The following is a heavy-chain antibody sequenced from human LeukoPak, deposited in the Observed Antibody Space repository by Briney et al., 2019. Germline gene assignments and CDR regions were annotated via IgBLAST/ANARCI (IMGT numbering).Heavy chain of an antibody. D-gene: IGHD2-15*01. CDR2: TYYSGTT. CDR1: GGSISSGDYY. J-gene: IGHJ5*02. V-gene: IGHV4-30-4*01. Sequence: PSETRSLTCTVSGGSISSGDYYWSWIRQPPGKGLEWIGYTYYSGTTYYNPSLKRRVTISVDTSKNQFSLKLSSVTAADTAVYYCARAQRHLLLFDPWGQGTLVTVSS. CDR3: ARAQRHLLLFDP.